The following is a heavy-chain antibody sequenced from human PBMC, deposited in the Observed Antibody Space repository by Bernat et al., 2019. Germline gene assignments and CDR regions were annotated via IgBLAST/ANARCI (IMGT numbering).Heavy chain of an antibody. V-gene: IGHV3-30*03. CDR1: GFTFSSYG. D-gene: IGHD6-13*01. CDR2: ISYDGSNK. J-gene: IGHJ4*02. CDR3: ARDLIAAAGGDY. Sequence: QVQLVESGGGVVQPGRSLRLSCAASGFTFSSYGMHWVRQAPGKGLEWVAVISYDGSNKYYADSVKRRVTISRDNSQNTLYLQMNSLRAEDTAVYYWARDLIAAAGGDYWGEGTLVTVSS.